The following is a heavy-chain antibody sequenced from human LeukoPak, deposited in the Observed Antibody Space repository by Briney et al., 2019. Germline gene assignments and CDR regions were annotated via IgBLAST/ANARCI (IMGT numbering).Heavy chain of an antibody. Sequence: ASVKVSCKASGYTFTSYDINWVRQATGQGLEWMGWMNPNSGNTGYAQKFQGRVTMTRNTSISIAYMELSSLRSEDTAVYYCARGLDRTYCGGDCYYYYYYYMDVWGKGTTVTVSS. J-gene: IGHJ6*03. D-gene: IGHD2-21*02. CDR3: ARGLDRTYCGGDCYYYYYYYMDV. V-gene: IGHV1-8*01. CDR2: MNPNSGNT. CDR1: GYTFTSYD.